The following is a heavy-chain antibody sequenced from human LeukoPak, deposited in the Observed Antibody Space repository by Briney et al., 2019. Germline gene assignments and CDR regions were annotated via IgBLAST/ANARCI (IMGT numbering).Heavy chain of an antibody. D-gene: IGHD3-22*01. CDR1: GFTFSSYA. J-gene: IGHJ4*02. V-gene: IGHV3-30-3*01. CDR2: ISYDGSNK. CDR3: AREYYDTSGYFHGGF. Sequence: GGSLRLSCAASGFTFSSYAMHWVRQAPGKGLEWVAVISYDGSNKYYADSVKGRFTISRDNSKNTLYLQMNSLRAEDTAVYYCAREYYDTSGYFHGGFWGQGTLVTVSS.